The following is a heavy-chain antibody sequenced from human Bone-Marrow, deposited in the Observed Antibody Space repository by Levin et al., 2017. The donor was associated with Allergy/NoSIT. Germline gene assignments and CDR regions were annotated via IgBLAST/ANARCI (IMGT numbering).Heavy chain of an antibody. CDR1: GFTFSKSW. CDR3: TTAGCDIATCAGPPTPQF. J-gene: IGHJ4*02. Sequence: GGSLRLSCAASGFTFSKSWMHWVRQAPGKGLEWVGLIKGQTDGGTTDYAAPVEGRFTISRDDSKNTLFLQMDSLKPEDTGIYYCTTAGCDIATCAGPPTPQFWGLGTLVTVSS. V-gene: IGHV3-15*05. CDR2: IKGQTDGGTT. D-gene: IGHD2-15*01.